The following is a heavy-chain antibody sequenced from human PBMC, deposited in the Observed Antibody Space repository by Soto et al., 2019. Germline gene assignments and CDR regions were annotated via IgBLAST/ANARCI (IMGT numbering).Heavy chain of an antibody. J-gene: IGHJ4*02. CDR3: ASTGYSDILTGYDY. V-gene: IGHV4-39*01. CDR2: IYYSGST. D-gene: IGHD3-9*01. Sequence: PSETLSLTCTVSGGSISSSSYYWGWIRQPPGKGLEWIGSIYYSGSTYYNPSLKSRVTISVDTSKNQFSLKLSSVTAADTAVYYCASTGYSDILTGYDYWGQGTLVTVSS. CDR1: GGSISSSSYY.